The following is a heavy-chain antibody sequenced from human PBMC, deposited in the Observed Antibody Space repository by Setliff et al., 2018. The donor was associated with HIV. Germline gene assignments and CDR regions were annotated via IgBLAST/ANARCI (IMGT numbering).Heavy chain of an antibody. CDR2: ISVYNGNT. CDR1: TYTFSSYV. CDR3: ATQRDIVMVPGQGGFDI. Sequence: GASVKVSCKASTYTFSSYVTNWVRQAPGQGLEWMGRISVYNGNTIYAQKLQGRVIMTTDTSTSTAYMELRSLRSDDTAMYYCATQRDIVMVPGQGGFDIWAQGTMVTVS. V-gene: IGHV1-18*01. J-gene: IGHJ3*02. D-gene: IGHD2-2*01.